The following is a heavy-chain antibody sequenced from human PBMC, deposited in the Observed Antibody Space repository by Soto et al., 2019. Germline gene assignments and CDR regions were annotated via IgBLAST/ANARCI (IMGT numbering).Heavy chain of an antibody. D-gene: IGHD6-19*01. J-gene: IGHJ4*02. Sequence: GESLKISCKGSGYSFTSYWIGWVRQMPGKGLEWMGIIYPGDSDTRYSPSFKGQVTISADTSISTAFLQWSSLKASDTAMYYCARHIPVAVADFPFDYWGQGTLVTVSS. V-gene: IGHV5-51*01. CDR2: IYPGDSDT. CDR3: ARHIPVAVADFPFDY. CDR1: GYSFTSYW.